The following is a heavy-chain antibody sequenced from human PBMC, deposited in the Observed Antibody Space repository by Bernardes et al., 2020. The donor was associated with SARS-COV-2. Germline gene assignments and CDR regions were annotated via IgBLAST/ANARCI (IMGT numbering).Heavy chain of an antibody. D-gene: IGHD6-19*01. J-gene: IGHJ4*02. CDR3: ARLLGSAGWYEGPEY. CDR2: MYHDGSI. V-gene: IGHV4-59*01. Sequence: SETLSLTCTVSGGSISSYYWSWIRQSPGKGLQWIGFMYHDGSINYNPSLRSRVAISKGTSENQFSLRLSSVTAADTAVYYCARLLGSAGWYEGPEYWGQGTLVTVSS. CDR1: GGSISSYY.